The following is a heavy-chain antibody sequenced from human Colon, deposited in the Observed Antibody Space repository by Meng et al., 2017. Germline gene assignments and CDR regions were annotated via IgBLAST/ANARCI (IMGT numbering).Heavy chain of an antibody. CDR3: ARRGCLGCSDAFDI. CDR1: GFTLSSSW. V-gene: IGHV3-7*01. J-gene: IGHJ3*02. CDR2: INQGGRED. D-gene: IGHD3-16*01. Sequence: GGSLRPSCVASGFTLSSSWMSWFRQAPGKGLEWVATINQGGREDYYVDSVKGRFTISRDNAKNSLSLQMNSLRVEDTAVYYCARRGCLGCSDAFDIWGQGTMVTVSS.